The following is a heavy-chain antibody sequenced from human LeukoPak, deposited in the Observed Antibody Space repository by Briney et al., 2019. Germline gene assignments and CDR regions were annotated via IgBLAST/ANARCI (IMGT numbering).Heavy chain of an antibody. CDR2: INPNSGGT. J-gene: IGHJ5*02. Sequence: ASVRVSCKASGYTFTGYYMHWVRQAPGQGLEWMGWINPNSGGTNYAQKFQGRVTMTRDTSISTAYMELSRLRSDDTAVYYCARDSLVLLWFGDTPHEPWFDPWGQGTLVTVSS. CDR3: ARDSLVLLWFGDTPHEPWFDP. CDR1: GYTFTGYY. V-gene: IGHV1-2*02. D-gene: IGHD3-10*01.